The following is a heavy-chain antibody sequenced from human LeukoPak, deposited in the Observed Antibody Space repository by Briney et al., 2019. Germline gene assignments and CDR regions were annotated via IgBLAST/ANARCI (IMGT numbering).Heavy chain of an antibody. CDR1: GYTLTELS. CDR3: ATGGSGSYHNWFDP. V-gene: IGHV1-24*01. CDR2: FDPEDGET. D-gene: IGHD1-26*01. J-gene: IGHJ5*02. Sequence: GASVKVSCKVSGYTLTELSMHWVRQAPGKGLEWMGGFDPEDGETIYAQKFPGRVTMTEDTSTDTAYMELSSLRSEDTAVYYCATGGSGSYHNWFDPWGQGTLVTVSS.